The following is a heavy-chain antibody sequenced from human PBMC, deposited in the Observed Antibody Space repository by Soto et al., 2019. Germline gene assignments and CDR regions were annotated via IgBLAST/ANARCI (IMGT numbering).Heavy chain of an antibody. D-gene: IGHD2-2*01. J-gene: IGHJ4*02. CDR3: AIQGYCSSTSCYRFDY. CDR1: GGTFSSYA. Sequence: QVQLVQSGAEVQKPGSSVKVSCKASGGTFSSYAISWVRQAPGQGLEWMGGIIPIFGTANYAQKFQGRVTITADESTSTAYMELSSLRSEDTAVYYCAIQGYCSSTSCYRFDYWGQGTLVTVSS. V-gene: IGHV1-69*01. CDR2: IIPIFGTA.